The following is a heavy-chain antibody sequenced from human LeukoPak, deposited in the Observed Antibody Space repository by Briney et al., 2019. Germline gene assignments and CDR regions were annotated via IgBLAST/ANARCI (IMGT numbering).Heavy chain of an antibody. V-gene: IGHV3-7*01. CDR2: MNQDGSER. D-gene: IGHD1-26*01. Sequence: GGSLRLSCAASGFTFSSNWMNWVRQAPGKGLEWVANMNQDGSERFYVDSVKGRFTISRDNAKNSLYLQMNSLRAEDTAIYYCARRWYTGTYYYFDLRGQGTLVTVSS. CDR1: GFTFSSNW. CDR3: ARRWYTGTYYYFDL. J-gene: IGHJ4*02.